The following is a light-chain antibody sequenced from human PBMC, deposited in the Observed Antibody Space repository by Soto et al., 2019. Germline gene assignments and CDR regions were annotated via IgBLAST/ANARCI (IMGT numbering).Light chain of an antibody. CDR2: GAS. Sequence: IVLTQSPATLSLSPGETSTLSCRASQSVSSYLAWYQQKPGQAPRLLIYGASTRATGIPDRFSGSGSWTDFSLTIRGLKPEDFAVYYCQQYRMSPNTCGQGTRLEIK. J-gene: IGKJ5*01. CDR3: QQYRMSPNT. CDR1: QSVSSY. V-gene: IGKV3-20*01.